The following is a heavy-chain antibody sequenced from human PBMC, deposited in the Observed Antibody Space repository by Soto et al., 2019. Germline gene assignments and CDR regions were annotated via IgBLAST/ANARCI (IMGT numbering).Heavy chain of an antibody. J-gene: IGHJ6*02. V-gene: IGHV1-8*01. D-gene: IGHD5-18*01. Sequence: QVQLVQSGAEVKKPGASVKVSCKASGYTFTSYDINWVRQATGQGLEWMGWMNPNSGNTGYAQKFQGRVTMTRNTSISTAYMELSSLRSEDTAVYYCARFLVTTRGYYYYGMDVWGQGTTVTVSS. CDR2: MNPNSGNT. CDR3: ARFLVTTRGYYYYGMDV. CDR1: GYTFTSYD.